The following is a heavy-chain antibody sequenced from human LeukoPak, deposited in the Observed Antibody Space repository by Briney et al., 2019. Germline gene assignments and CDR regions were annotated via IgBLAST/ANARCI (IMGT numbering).Heavy chain of an antibody. CDR1: GGTFSRYA. V-gene: IGHV1-69*05. CDR3: ARDGRNYSSSWVYYFDY. D-gene: IGHD6-13*01. CDR2: NLPIFGTA. Sequence: SVKVSCKASGGTFSRYAISWVRQAPGQGLEWIGGNLPIFGTANFAQTFPGRVTITTDEFTSTAYTELSSLRSEDTAVYYCARDGRNYSSSWVYYFDYWGQGTLVTVSS. J-gene: IGHJ4*02.